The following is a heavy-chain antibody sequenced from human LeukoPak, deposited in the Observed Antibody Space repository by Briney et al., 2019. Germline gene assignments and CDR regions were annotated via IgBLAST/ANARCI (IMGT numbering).Heavy chain of an antibody. CDR2: ISGSGGST. J-gene: IGHJ4*02. V-gene: IGHV3-23*01. Sequence: GGSLRLSXAASGFTFSSYAMSWVRQAPGKGLEWVSAISGSGGSTYYADSVKGRFTISRDNSKNTLYLQMNSLRAEDTAVYYCAKAVGGSGSYYHYYFDYWGQGTLVTVSS. CDR3: AKAVGGSGSYYHYYFDY. D-gene: IGHD3-10*01. CDR1: GFTFSSYA.